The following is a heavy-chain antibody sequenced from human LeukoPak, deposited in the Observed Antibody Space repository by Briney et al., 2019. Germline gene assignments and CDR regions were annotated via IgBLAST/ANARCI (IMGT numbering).Heavy chain of an antibody. Sequence: ASVKVSCKASGYTLTSYGISWVRQAPGQGLEWMGWISTYNGNTNYAQKLQGRVSMTTDTSTSTAYMELRSLRSDDTAVYYCARSSLAVAGSVFDYWGQGTLVTVSS. J-gene: IGHJ4*02. V-gene: IGHV1-18*01. CDR2: ISTYNGNT. CDR3: ARSSLAVAGSVFDY. D-gene: IGHD6-19*01. CDR1: GYTLTSYG.